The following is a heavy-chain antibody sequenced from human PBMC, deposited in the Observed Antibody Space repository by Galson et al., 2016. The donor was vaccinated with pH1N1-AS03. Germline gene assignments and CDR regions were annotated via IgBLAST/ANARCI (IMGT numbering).Heavy chain of an antibody. V-gene: IGHV4-59*01. Sequence: ETLSLTCTFSTGSISSYYLSWIRQPPGKGLEWIGYIYYTGTTKYNPSLKSRVTISVDTSKNQFSLRLGSVTAADTAVYYCSAGSPAPFDYWGQGTLFTVSS. CDR1: TGSISSYY. CDR2: IYYTGTT. CDR3: SAGSPAPFDY. J-gene: IGHJ4*02.